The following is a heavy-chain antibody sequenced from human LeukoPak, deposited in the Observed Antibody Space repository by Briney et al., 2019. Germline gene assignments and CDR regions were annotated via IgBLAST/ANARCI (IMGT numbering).Heavy chain of an antibody. V-gene: IGHV1-18*01. J-gene: IGHJ4*02. D-gene: IGHD3-3*01. Sequence: ASVKVSCKASGYTFISYGITWVRQAPGQGLEGLVWISAYNGNIDYAQKLQGRVTLTTDTSTSTAYMEVRSLRSDDTAVYYCASMSGYYPSYYFDYWGQGTLVTVSS. CDR3: ASMSGYYPSYYFDY. CDR2: ISAYNGNI. CDR1: GYTFISYG.